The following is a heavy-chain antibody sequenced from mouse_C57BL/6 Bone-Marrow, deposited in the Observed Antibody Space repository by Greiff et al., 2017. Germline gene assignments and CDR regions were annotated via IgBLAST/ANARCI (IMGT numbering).Heavy chain of an antibody. D-gene: IGHD2-5*01. Sequence: QVQLQQPGAELVKPGASVKMSCKASGYTFTSYWITWVKQRPGQGLEWIGDVYPGSGSTNYNEKFKSKATLTVDTSSSTAYMQLRSLTSEDSAVYYCARPYYSNYWYVDVWGTETTVTVSS. CDR1: GYTFTSYW. CDR3: ARPYYSNYWYVDV. CDR2: VYPGSGST. J-gene: IGHJ1*03. V-gene: IGHV1-55*01.